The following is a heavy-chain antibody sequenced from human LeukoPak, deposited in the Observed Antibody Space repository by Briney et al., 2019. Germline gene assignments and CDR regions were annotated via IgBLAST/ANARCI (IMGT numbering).Heavy chain of an antibody. J-gene: IGHJ4*02. CDR3: AREHDFWSGYYYFDY. CDR1: GYTFTSYG. CDR2: ISAYNGNT. D-gene: IGHD3-3*01. V-gene: IGHV1-18*01. Sequence: ASVKVSCKASGYTFTSYGISWVRQAPGQGLEWMGWISAYNGNTNYAQKLQGRVTMTTDTSTSTAYMELRSLRSDDTAVYYCAREHDFWSGYYYFDYWGQGTLVTVSS.